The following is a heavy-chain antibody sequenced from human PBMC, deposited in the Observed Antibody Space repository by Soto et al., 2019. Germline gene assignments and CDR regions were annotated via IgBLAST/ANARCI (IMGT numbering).Heavy chain of an antibody. J-gene: IGHJ4*02. CDR3: SRAGYYDVLTGREYSFDS. D-gene: IGHD3-9*01. CDR1: GGSFSTYH. CDR2: VDHGGNT. V-gene: IGHV4-34*01. Sequence: QVQLQQWGAGLLKPSETLSLTCAVAGGSFSTYHWSWIRQPPGEGLEWIGEVDHGGNTNYNPSLKNRVTISVDTSKNQFSLKLTSVTAADTAVYFCSRAGYYDVLTGREYSFDSWGQGTLVTVSS.